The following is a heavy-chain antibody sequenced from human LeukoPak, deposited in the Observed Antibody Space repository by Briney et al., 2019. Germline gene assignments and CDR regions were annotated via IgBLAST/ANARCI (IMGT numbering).Heavy chain of an antibody. CDR2: IYHSGST. D-gene: IGHD1-26*01. Sequence: SETLSLTCAVSGYSITSGYYWAWIRQPPGKGLEWIGNIYHSGSTYYNASLKSRVTISVDTSKNQFSLKLTSVTAADTAVYYCARDHGYSGTYSWFDPWGQGTLVTVSS. V-gene: IGHV4-38-2*02. J-gene: IGHJ5*02. CDR1: GYSITSGYY. CDR3: ARDHGYSGTYSWFDP.